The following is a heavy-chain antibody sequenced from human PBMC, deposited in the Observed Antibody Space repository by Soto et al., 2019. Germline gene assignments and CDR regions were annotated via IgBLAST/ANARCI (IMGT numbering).Heavy chain of an antibody. CDR3: ARDPGSGSYTAWMGFDI. V-gene: IGHV6-1*01. J-gene: IGHJ3*02. D-gene: IGHD3-10*01. CDR1: GDSVSSNSAA. Sequence: PSQTLSLTCAISGDSVSSNSAAWNWIRQSPSRGLEWLGRTYYRSKWYNDYAVSVKSRITINPDTSKNQFSLQLNSVTPEDTAVYYCARDPGSGSYTAWMGFDIWGQGTMVTASS. CDR2: TYYRSKWYN.